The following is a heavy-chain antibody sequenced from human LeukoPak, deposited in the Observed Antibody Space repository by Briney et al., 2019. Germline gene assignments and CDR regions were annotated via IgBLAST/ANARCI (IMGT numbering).Heavy chain of an antibody. CDR1: GYTFTSYY. V-gene: IGHV1-46*01. CDR2: INPSGGST. D-gene: IGHD6-13*01. Sequence: GASVKVSCKASGYTFTSYYMHWVRQAPGQGLEWMGIINPSGGSTSYAQKFQGRVTMTRDTSTSTVYMELSSLRSEDTAVYYCARDRQEQQLVLLGGNWFDPWGQGTLVTVSS. CDR3: ARDRQEQQLVLLGGNWFDP. J-gene: IGHJ5*02.